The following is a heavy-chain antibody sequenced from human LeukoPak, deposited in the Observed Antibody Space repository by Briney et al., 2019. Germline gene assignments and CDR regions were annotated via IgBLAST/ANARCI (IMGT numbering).Heavy chain of an antibody. CDR3: ARESIYYYNMDV. V-gene: IGHV4-34*01. CDR1: GGSFSGYY. J-gene: IGHJ6*03. D-gene: IGHD6-6*01. Sequence: SETLSLTCAVYGGSFSGYYWSWIRQPPGKGLEWIGEINHSGSTNYNPSLKSRVTISVDTSKNQFSLKLSSVTAADTAVFYCARESIYYYNMDVWGKGTTVTISS. CDR2: INHSGST.